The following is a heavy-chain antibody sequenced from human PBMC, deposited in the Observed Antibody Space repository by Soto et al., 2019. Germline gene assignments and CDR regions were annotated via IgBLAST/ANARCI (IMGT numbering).Heavy chain of an antibody. CDR1: GYTLTELS. J-gene: IGHJ4*02. Sequence: TSAKLCCKVSGYTLTELSMHSVRQATGKGLERMGGFDPEDGETIYAQKLQGRVTMTEDTSTDTAYMELSSLRSEDTAVYYCATASLGLRYFDWLHNPLDYWGQGTLVTVSS. CDR3: ATASLGLRYFDWLHNPLDY. CDR2: FDPEDGET. V-gene: IGHV1-24*01. D-gene: IGHD3-9*01.